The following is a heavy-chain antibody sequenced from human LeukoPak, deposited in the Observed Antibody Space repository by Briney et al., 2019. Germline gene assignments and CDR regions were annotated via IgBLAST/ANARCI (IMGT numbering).Heavy chain of an antibody. CDR2: IYHREST. Sequence: PSETLSLTCSVSGYSISNGYYWGWIRQPPGKGLEWIGSIYHRESTNYNPSLKSRVTISVDTSKNQFSLKLSSVTAADTAVYYCARTTNYYYYYMDVWGKGTTVTISS. D-gene: IGHD4-17*01. V-gene: IGHV4-38-2*02. J-gene: IGHJ6*03. CDR3: ARTTNYYYYYMDV. CDR1: GYSISNGYY.